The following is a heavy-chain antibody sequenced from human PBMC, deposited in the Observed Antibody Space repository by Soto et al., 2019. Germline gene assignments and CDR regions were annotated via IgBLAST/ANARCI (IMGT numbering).Heavy chain of an antibody. CDR3: ARDRAGYSSSWYGGMGWFDP. V-gene: IGHV4-59*01. CDR1: GGSISSYY. J-gene: IGHJ5*02. CDR2: IYYSGST. D-gene: IGHD6-13*01. Sequence: SETLSLTCTVSGGSISSYYWSWIRQPPGKGLEWIGYIYYSGSTNYNPSLKSRVTISVDTSKNQFSLKLSSVTAADTAVYYCARDRAGYSSSWYGGMGWFDPWGQGTLVTVPQ.